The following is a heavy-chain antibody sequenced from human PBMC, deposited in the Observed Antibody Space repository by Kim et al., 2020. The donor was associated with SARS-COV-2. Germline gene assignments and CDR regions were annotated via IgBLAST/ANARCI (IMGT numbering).Heavy chain of an antibody. D-gene: IGHD3-10*01. CDR3: ARSKYYGSGSCPDY. Sequence: ASVKVSCKASGYTFTTYYIHWVRQAPGQGLECMGIINTDGGSTSYAQKFQGRVTMTRDRSTSTVYMDLSSLTSDATAVYYCARSKYYGSGSCPDYWGQGT. J-gene: IGHJ4*02. V-gene: IGHV1-46*01. CDR1: GYTFTTYY. CDR2: INTDGGST.